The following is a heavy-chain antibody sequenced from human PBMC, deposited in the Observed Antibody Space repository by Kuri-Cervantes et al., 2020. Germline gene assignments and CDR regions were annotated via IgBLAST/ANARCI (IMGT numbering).Heavy chain of an antibody. J-gene: IGHJ4*02. CDR1: GFTFSSYW. Sequence: GESLKISCVGSGFTFSSYWMSWVRQAPGKGLEWVANIKQDGSEKYYVDSVRGRFTISRDNAKNTLYLQMNSLRAEDSALYYCARRSVGGVSYYFDYWGQGVLVTVSS. CDR2: IKQDGSEK. CDR3: ARRSVGGVSYYFDY. V-gene: IGHV3-7*01. D-gene: IGHD1-26*01.